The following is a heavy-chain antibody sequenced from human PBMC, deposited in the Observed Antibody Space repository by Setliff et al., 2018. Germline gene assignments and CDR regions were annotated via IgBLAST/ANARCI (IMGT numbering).Heavy chain of an antibody. J-gene: IGHJ6*02. CDR1: VGSISSSYY. D-gene: IGHD5-12*01. CDR2: VYTSGGT. CDR3: ARDQWVRSPPLYFSYSMDV. V-gene: IGHV4-4*07. Sequence: SQTLSLTCAVSVGSISSSYYWSWIRQPAGKGLEWIGRVYTSGGTNYNPSLKSRVTVSLDTSKNQFSLKLTSMTAADTAVYYCARDQWVRSPPLYFSYSMDVWGQGTTVTVSS.